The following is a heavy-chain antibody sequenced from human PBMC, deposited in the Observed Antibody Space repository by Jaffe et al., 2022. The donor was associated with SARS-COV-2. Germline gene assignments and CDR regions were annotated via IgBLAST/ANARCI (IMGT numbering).Heavy chain of an antibody. CDR3: AREYFASGGGWTDN. V-gene: IGHV3-21*01. CDR2: ISGSSGNI. Sequence: EVQLVESGGGLVKPGGSLRLSCAASGFTFTFYSMSWVRQAPGKGLEWVSSISGSSGNIYYADSLEGRFTISRDNAKNSLYLQMNSLRDEDTAVYYCAREYFASGGGWTDNWGQGTLVTVSS. D-gene: IGHD3-10*01. J-gene: IGHJ4*02. CDR1: GFTFTFYS.